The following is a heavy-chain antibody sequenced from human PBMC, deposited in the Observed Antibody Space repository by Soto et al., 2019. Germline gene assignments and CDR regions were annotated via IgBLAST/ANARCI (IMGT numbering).Heavy chain of an antibody. Sequence: GGSLRLSCAAPGFTFSSYPMSWVPQAPGKVLEWVSSISGSGGNTYYASSVKGRFTISRDNAKNMVYLQMNSLRAEDTAVYYCAKGYEYWSGGRCYGPLDYWGQGTLVSVPS. D-gene: IGHD2-15*01. CDR1: GFTFSSYP. V-gene: IGHV3-23*01. J-gene: IGHJ4*02. CDR2: ISGSGGNT. CDR3: AKGYEYWSGGRCYGPLDY.